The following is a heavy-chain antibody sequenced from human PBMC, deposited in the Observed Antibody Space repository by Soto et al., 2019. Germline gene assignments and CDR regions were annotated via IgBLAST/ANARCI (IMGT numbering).Heavy chain of an antibody. J-gene: IGHJ5*02. CDR3: ARDRGQRGTSWWFDP. CDR2: IGSSSSTI. V-gene: IGHV3-48*02. Sequence: PGGSLRLSCAASGFTFSSYSMNWVRQAPGKGLEWVSYIGSSSSTIYYADSVKGRFTISRDNAKNSLYLQMNSLRDEDTAVYYCARDRGQRGTSWWFDPWGQGTLVTVSS. CDR1: GFTFSSYS. D-gene: IGHD7-27*01.